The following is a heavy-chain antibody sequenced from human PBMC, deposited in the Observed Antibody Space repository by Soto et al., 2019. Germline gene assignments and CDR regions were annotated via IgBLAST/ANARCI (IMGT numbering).Heavy chain of an antibody. J-gene: IGHJ4*02. CDR3: AIGRQGSLGY. CDR2: TYYIARWXX. D-gene: IGHD1-26*01. V-gene: IGHV6-1*01. CDR1: GDSVSINSAA. Sequence: PSQTLSLTCAISGDSVSINSAAWNWIRQSPSRGLEWLGMTYYIARWXXDYAVSVXXRISVNRDTSXNQVSXQLNSVTPEXTAVYYCAIGRQGSLGYCGQGTLVTVSX.